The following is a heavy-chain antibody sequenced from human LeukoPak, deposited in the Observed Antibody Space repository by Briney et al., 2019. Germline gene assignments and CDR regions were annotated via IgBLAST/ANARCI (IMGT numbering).Heavy chain of an antibody. D-gene: IGHD6-25*01. CDR1: GYSISRGYY. CDR3: ASGSPAADY. CDR2: GHHSGST. Sequence: SETLSLTCTVSGYSISRGYYWGWIRQPPGKGLEWIGSGHHSGSTYYKSSLKSRVTISLDTSKNQFSLKPRSVTAADTAVYYCASGSPAADYWGQGTLVTVSS. J-gene: IGHJ4*02. V-gene: IGHV4-38-2*02.